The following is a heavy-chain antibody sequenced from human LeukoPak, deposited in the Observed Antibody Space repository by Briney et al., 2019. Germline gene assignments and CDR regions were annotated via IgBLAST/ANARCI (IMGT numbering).Heavy chain of an antibody. CDR2: IKQDGSEK. D-gene: IGHD3/OR15-3a*01. CDR1: GFTFSSYW. J-gene: IGHJ4*02. Sequence: GGSRRLSCAASGFTFSSYWMSWVRQAPGKGLEWVANIKQDGSEKYYVDSVKGRFTISRDNAKNSLYLQMNSLRAEDTAAYYCARDTHFWTAQYFDYWGQGTLVTVSS. CDR3: ARDTHFWTAQYFDY. V-gene: IGHV3-7*01.